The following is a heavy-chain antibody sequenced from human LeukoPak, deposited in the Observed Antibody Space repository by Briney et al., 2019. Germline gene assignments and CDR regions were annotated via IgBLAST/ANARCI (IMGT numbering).Heavy chain of an antibody. CDR1: ARSISSSSSY. Sequence: KPSQTLSLTCTLSARSISSSSSYCGWLRHPPGNGLEWFGSTYYSRSTYYNPSLKSRVTISVDTSKNQFSLKLSSVTAADTAVYYCARRFAYSSRWLYFDYWGQGTLVTVSS. CDR2: TYYSRST. CDR3: ARRFAYSSRWLYFDY. V-gene: IGHV4-39*01. J-gene: IGHJ4*02. D-gene: IGHD6-13*01.